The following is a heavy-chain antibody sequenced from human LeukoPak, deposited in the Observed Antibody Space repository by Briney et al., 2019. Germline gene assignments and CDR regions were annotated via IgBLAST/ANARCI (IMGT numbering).Heavy chain of an antibody. D-gene: IGHD2-2*01. CDR1: GGSFSGYY. Sequence: ASETLSLTCAVYGGSFSGYYWSWIRQPPGKGLEWIGEINHSGSTNYNPSLKSRVTISVDTSKNQFSLKLSSVTAADTAVYYCARKHCSSTSCYFSARSHAFDIWGQGTMVTVSS. CDR3: ARKHCSSTSCYFSARSHAFDI. CDR2: INHSGST. V-gene: IGHV4-34*01. J-gene: IGHJ3*02.